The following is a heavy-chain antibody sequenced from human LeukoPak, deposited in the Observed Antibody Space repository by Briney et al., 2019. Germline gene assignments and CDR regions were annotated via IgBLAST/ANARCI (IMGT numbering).Heavy chain of an antibody. V-gene: IGHV3-23*01. Sequence: GGSLRLSCAASGFTFSNYARSWVRQAPGKGLEWVSDISGSGDSTNYADSVKGRFTISRDNAKNSLYLQMNSLRAEDTALYYCARDWIRGMTTRLKNWFDPWGQGTLVTVSS. CDR2: ISGSGDST. CDR3: ARDWIRGMTTRLKNWFDP. CDR1: GFTFSNYA. J-gene: IGHJ5*02. D-gene: IGHD4-17*01.